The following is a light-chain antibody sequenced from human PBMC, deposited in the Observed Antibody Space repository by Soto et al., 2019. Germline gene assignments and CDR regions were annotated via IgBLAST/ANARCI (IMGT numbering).Light chain of an antibody. CDR2: DVS. Sequence: QSVLTQPAPVSGSPGQSIAISCTGTSSDVGGYNYVSWYQQHPGKAPKLMIYDVSHRPSGVSDRFSGSKSGNTASLTISGLQAEDEADYYCSSYVGTNSYVFGTGTKVTVL. J-gene: IGLJ1*01. V-gene: IGLV2-14*01. CDR1: SSDVGGYNY. CDR3: SSYVGTNSYV.